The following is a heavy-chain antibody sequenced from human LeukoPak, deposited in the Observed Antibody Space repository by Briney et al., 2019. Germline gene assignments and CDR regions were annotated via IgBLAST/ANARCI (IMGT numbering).Heavy chain of an antibody. V-gene: IGHV4-59*01. CDR1: GGSISSYS. D-gene: IGHD3-22*01. Sequence: SETLSLTCNVSGGSISSYSWSWIRQPPGKAREWIGYMYYSGSTSYNPSLKSRVTISVDTSKNQFSLKMSAVTAPDTAVYYCARLSGSGYYPFDNWGQGTLVTVSS. CDR2: MYYSGST. CDR3: ARLSGSGYYPFDN. J-gene: IGHJ4*02.